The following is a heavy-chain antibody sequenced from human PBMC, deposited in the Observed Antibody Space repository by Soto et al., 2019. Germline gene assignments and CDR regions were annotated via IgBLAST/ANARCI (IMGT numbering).Heavy chain of an antibody. J-gene: IGHJ4*02. D-gene: IGHD2-15*01. CDR1: GGSIYRSGYY. CDR2: IDYNGVT. Sequence: QVQLQESGPGLVKPSETLSLTCTVSGGSIYRSGYYWGWIRQTPGRGLVWIGNIDYNGVTYSNPSLKSRVTIARDTSKNQFSLKLTSVTAADTALYYCGKVLVGATGHTDSDSWGPGTLVAVSS. V-gene: IGHV4-39*01. CDR3: GKVLVGATGHTDSDS.